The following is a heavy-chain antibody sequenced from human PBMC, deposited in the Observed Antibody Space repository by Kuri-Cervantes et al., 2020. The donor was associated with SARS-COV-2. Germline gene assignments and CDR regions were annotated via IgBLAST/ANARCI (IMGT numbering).Heavy chain of an antibody. CDR3: TTDVGDMIPGY. Sequence: GESLKISCAASGFTFSSYGMHWVRQAPGKGLEWVSYISSSSSTIYYADSVKGRFTISRDNAKNSLYLQMNSLKTEDTAVYYCTTDVGDMIPGYWGQGTLVTVSS. CDR1: GFTFSSYG. J-gene: IGHJ4*02. CDR2: ISSSSSTI. D-gene: IGHD2-15*01. V-gene: IGHV3-48*01.